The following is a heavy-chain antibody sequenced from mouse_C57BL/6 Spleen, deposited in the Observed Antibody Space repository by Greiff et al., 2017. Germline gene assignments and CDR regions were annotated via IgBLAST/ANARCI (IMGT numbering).Heavy chain of an antibody. Sequence: QVQLQQSGPELVKPGASVKISCKASGYAFSSSWMNWVKQRPGKGLEWIGRIYPGDGDTNYNGKFKGKATLTAAKSSSTAYMPLSSLTSEDSAVYFCARNGSYPDYWGQGTTLTVSS. J-gene: IGHJ2*01. V-gene: IGHV1-82*01. CDR2: IYPGDGDT. CDR3: ARNGSYPDY. D-gene: IGHD2-3*01. CDR1: GYAFSSSW.